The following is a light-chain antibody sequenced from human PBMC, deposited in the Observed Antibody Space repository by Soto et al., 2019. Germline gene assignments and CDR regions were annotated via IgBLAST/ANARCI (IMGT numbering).Light chain of an antibody. CDR3: QQSYSAPRT. V-gene: IGKV1-39*01. Sequence: DIPMTQSPSSLPASVGDRVTITCRASQNIRSYLNWYQHKPGQAPKLLIYSASTLQSGVPARFSGSGSGTDFTLTISSLQPEDFATYYCQQSYSAPRTFGPGTKLDIK. CDR2: SAS. J-gene: IGKJ3*01. CDR1: QNIRSY.